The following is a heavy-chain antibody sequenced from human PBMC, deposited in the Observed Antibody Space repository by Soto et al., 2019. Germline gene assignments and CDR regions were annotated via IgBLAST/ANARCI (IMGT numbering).Heavy chain of an antibody. Sequence: PGESLKISCKGSGYSFTSYWISWVRQMPGKGLEWMGRIDPSDSYTNYSPSFQGHVTISADKSISTAYLQWSSLKASDTAMYYCARHVLYCSSTSCYIHYYGMDVWGQGTTVTVSS. V-gene: IGHV5-10-1*01. J-gene: IGHJ6*02. CDR3: ARHVLYCSSTSCYIHYYGMDV. D-gene: IGHD2-2*02. CDR1: GYSFTSYW. CDR2: IDPSDSYT.